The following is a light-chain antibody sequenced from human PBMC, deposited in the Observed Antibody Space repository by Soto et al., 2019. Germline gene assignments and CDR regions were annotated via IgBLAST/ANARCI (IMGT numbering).Light chain of an antibody. CDR2: EVT. J-gene: IGLJ2*01. CDR3: CSYAGNNILV. CDR1: SSDVGNYNL. V-gene: IGLV2-23*02. Sequence: QSALTQPASVSGSPGQSITISCTGTSSDVGNYNLVSWYQQHPGKAPKLMIYEVTKRPSGVSNRFSGSKSGKTASLTISGLQAGDEADYFCCSYAGNNILVFGGGTKLTVL.